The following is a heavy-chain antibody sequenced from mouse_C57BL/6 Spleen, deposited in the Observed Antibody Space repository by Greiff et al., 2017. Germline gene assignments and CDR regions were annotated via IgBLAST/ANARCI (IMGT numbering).Heavy chain of an antibody. CDR3: GRCGYYSSPLAMDY. V-gene: IGHV1-66*01. CDR1: GYSFTSYY. J-gene: IGHJ4*01. D-gene: IGHD2-5*01. Sequence: QFQLQQSGPELVKPGASVKISCKASGYSFTSYYIHWVKQRPGQGLEWIGWIYPGSGNTKYNEKFKGKATLTADTSSSTAYMQLSSLTSEDAAVDYCGRCGYYSSPLAMDYWGEGASVTVSA. CDR2: IYPGSGNT.